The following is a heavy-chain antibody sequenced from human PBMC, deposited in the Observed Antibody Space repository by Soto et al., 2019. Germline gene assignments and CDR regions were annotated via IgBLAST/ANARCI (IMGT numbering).Heavy chain of an antibody. CDR3: AKAVAGVPIQSYFDY. V-gene: IGHV3-9*01. Sequence: EVQLVESGGGLVQPGRSPRLSCAASGFTFDDYAMHWVRQAPGKGLEWVSGISWNSGSIGYADSVKGRFTISRDNAKNSLYLQMNSLRAEDTALYYCAKAVAGVPIQSYFDYWGQGTLVTVSS. J-gene: IGHJ4*02. CDR2: ISWNSGSI. CDR1: GFTFDDYA. D-gene: IGHD6-19*01.